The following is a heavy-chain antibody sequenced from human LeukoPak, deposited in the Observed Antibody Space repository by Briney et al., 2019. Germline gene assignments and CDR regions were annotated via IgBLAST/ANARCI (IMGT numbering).Heavy chain of an antibody. CDR2: ISAGGSP. Sequence: GGSLRLSCAASGFTFSSYAMNWVRQAPGKGLEWVSSISAGGSPYYADSVKGRFTISRDNSKNTLYLQVNSLRAEDTAVYWCAKGGYCSSTSCYYGRFDPWGQGTLVTVSS. CDR3: AKGGYCSSTSCYYGRFDP. CDR1: GFTFSSYA. V-gene: IGHV3-23*01. J-gene: IGHJ5*02. D-gene: IGHD2-2*01.